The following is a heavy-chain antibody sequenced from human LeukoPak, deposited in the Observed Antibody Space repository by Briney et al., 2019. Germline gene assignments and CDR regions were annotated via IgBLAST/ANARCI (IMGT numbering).Heavy chain of an antibody. V-gene: IGHV3-21*01. CDR2: ISPDSNYK. CDR3: VRGGYRGFDYEY. CDR1: GFTFSTYS. D-gene: IGHD5-12*01. J-gene: IGHJ4*02. Sequence: GGSLRLSCAASGFTFSTYSMNWLRLAPGKELEWVSSISPDSNYKYYVDSVKGRFTISRDNAKSSLYPQMNSLRAEDTAVYYCVRGGYRGFDYEYWGQGTLVTVSS.